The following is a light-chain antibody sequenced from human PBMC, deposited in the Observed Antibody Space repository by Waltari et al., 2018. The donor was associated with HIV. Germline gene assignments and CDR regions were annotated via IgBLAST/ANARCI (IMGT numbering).Light chain of an antibody. CDR1: SSNIGNNF. V-gene: IGLV1-51*01. Sequence: QSVLTQPPSVSAAPGQKVTISCSGSSSNIGNNFVSWFQQLPGTAPKLLIYDNTRRPSGIPDRFSGSKSGTSATLGITGLQSGDEADYDCGTWDSSLSAWVFGGGTKLTVL. CDR3: GTWDSSLSAWV. CDR2: DNT. J-gene: IGLJ2*01.